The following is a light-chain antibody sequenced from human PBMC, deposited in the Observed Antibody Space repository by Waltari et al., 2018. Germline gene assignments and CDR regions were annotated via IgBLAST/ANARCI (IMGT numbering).Light chain of an antibody. CDR1: SRDVGSYNL. CDR3: CSYAGSSTLV. V-gene: IGLV2-23*01. J-gene: IGLJ2*01. CDR2: EGS. Sequence: QSALTQPASASGSPGQSIPISCTGTSRDVGSYNLFSWYQQHPGKAPKLLIYEGSKRPSGVSNRFSGSKSGNTASLTISGLQAEDEADYYCCSYAGSSTLVFGGGTKLTVL.